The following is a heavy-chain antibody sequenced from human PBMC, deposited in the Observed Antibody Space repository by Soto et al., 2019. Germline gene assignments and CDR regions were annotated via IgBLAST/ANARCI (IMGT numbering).Heavy chain of an antibody. Sequence: QVQLVESGGGLVTPGESLRLSCAASGFTFSDHYVTWIRQAPGKGLEWVSYISNSGSTIYYADSVKGRFTISRDNAENSLYLQMNSLRAEDTAVYYCARVGEMTYQDWGQGTLVTVSS. CDR3: ARVGEMTYQD. V-gene: IGHV3-11*01. CDR1: GFTFSDHY. CDR2: ISNSGSTI. J-gene: IGHJ4*02. D-gene: IGHD2-2*01.